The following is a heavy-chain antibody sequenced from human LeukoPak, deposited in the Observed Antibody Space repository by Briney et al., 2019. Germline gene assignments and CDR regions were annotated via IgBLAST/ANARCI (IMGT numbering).Heavy chain of an antibody. CDR1: GFTFSDYY. CDR2: ISSSGSTI. V-gene: IGHV3-11*01. Sequence: GGSLRLSCAASGFTFSDYYMSWIRQAPGKGLEWVSYISSSGSTIYYADSVKGRLTISRDNAKNSLYLQMNSLRAEDTAVYYCAKDHGSTSPNWFDPWGQGTLVTVSS. D-gene: IGHD2-2*01. CDR3: AKDHGSTSPNWFDP. J-gene: IGHJ5*02.